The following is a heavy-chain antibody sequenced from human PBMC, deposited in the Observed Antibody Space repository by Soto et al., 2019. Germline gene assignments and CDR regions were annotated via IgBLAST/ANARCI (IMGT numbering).Heavy chain of an antibody. J-gene: IGHJ4*02. CDR1: GLTFSSYC. Sequence: EVQLVESGGGLVQPGGSLRLSCAASGLTFSSYCMNWVRQAPGAGLEWVSYISSSSSTIYYADSVKGRFTISRDHAKNSLYLQRDSLRDEDTAVYYCARSSGELYFDYWGQGTLVTVSS. D-gene: IGHD1-26*01. CDR3: ARSSGELYFDY. V-gene: IGHV3-48*02. CDR2: ISSSSSTI.